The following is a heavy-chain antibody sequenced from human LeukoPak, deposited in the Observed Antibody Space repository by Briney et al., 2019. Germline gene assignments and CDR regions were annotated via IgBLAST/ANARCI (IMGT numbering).Heavy chain of an antibody. CDR2: IYTSGTT. D-gene: IGHD3-22*01. V-gene: IGHV4-4*07. Sequence: SETLSLTCTVSGGSMNNYYWSWIRQPAGKGLEWIGQIYTSGTTNYNPSLRSRVTMSVATSKNQFSLKLSSVTAAATAVYYCVRDRCYYDSSGHQSFDHGGKGMLVTVSS. J-gene: IGHJ4*02. CDR1: GGSMNNYY. CDR3: VRDRCYYDSSGHQSFDH.